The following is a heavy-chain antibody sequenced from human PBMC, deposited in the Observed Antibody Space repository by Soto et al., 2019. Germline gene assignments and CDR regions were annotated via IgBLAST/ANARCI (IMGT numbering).Heavy chain of an antibody. V-gene: IGHV4-39*01. J-gene: IGHJ4*02. Sequence: SETLSLTCTVSGGPISSSSYYWGWIRHPPGEGLEWIGSIYYSGSTYHNPSLKSRVTISVDTSKNQFSLKLSSVTAADTAVYYCAGVGSGSYLWLDYWGQGTLVTVSS. CDR2: IYYSGST. CDR3: AGVGSGSYLWLDY. CDR1: GGPISSSSYY. D-gene: IGHD3-10*01.